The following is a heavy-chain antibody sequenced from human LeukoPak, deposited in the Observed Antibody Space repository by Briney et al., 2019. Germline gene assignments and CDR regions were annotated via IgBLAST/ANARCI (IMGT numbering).Heavy chain of an antibody. CDR3: ARDRIAASGDLDY. J-gene: IGHJ4*02. Sequence: PGGSLRLSCAASGFTFSSYSMNWVRQAPGKGLEWVAVISYDGSNKYYADSVKGRFTISRDNSKNTLYLQMNSLTPEDTAVYYCARDRIAASGDLDYWGQGTLVTVSS. V-gene: IGHV3-30*03. CDR1: GFTFSSYS. CDR2: ISYDGSNK. D-gene: IGHD6-13*01.